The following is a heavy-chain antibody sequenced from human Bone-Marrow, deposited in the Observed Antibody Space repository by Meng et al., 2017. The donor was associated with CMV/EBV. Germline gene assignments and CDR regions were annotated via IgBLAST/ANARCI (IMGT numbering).Heavy chain of an antibody. CDR1: GVSISSSSYY. Sequence: SETLSLTCTVSGVSISSSSYYWGWIRQPPGKGLEWIGSGDYSGSTYYNPSLKSRVTISVDTSKNQFSLKLSSVTAADTAVYYCARGRSSSGWYAADYWGQGTLVTVSS. CDR3: ARGRSSSGWYAADY. D-gene: IGHD6-19*01. CDR2: GDYSGST. J-gene: IGHJ4*02. V-gene: IGHV4-39*07.